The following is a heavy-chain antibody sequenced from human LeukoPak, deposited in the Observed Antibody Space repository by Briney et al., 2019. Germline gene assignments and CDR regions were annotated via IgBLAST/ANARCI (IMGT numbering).Heavy chain of an antibody. J-gene: IGHJ4*02. CDR3: ARAWELPDY. V-gene: IGHV1-46*01. CDR2: INPSGGST. CDR1: GYTFTSYY. Sequence: ASVKVSCKASGYTFTSYYMHWVRQAPGQGLEWMGIINPSGGSTSYAQKFQGRVTITRNTSISTAYMELSSLRSEDTAVYYCARAWELPDYWGQGTLVTVSS. D-gene: IGHD1-26*01.